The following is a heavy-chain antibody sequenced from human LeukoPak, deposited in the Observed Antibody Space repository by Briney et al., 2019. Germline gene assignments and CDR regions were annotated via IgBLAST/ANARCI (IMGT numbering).Heavy chain of an antibody. Sequence: SETLSLTCTVSGGSISSSSYYWGWIRQPPGQGLEWIGSIYYSGSTYYNPSLKSRVTISVDTSKNQFSLKLSSVTAADTAVYYCAIVGATPDAFDIWGQGTMVTVSS. CDR3: AIVGATPDAFDI. CDR1: GGSISSSSYY. D-gene: IGHD1-26*01. J-gene: IGHJ3*02. V-gene: IGHV4-39*01. CDR2: IYYSGST.